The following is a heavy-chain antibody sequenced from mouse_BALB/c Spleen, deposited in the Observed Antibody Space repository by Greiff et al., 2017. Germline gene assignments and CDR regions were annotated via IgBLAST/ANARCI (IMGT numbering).Heavy chain of an antibody. Sequence: EVQGVESGGGLVQPGGSLKLSCAASGFTFSSYGMSWVRQTPDKRLELVATINSNGGSTYYPDSVKGRFTISRDNAKNTLYLQMSSLKSEDTAMYYCARDGGYGNYGGYWGQGTTLTVSS. CDR3: ARDGGYGNYGGY. D-gene: IGHD2-1*01. CDR1: GFTFSSYG. V-gene: IGHV5-6-3*01. J-gene: IGHJ2*01. CDR2: INSNGGST.